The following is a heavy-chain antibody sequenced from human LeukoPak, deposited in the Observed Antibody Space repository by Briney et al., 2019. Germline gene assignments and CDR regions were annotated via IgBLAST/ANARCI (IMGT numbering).Heavy chain of an antibody. D-gene: IGHD2-2*01. V-gene: IGHV4-34*01. J-gene: IGHJ4*02. CDR1: GGSFSGYY. CDR3: ARRGFVVVPAARRWYYFDY. Sequence: SETLSLTCAVYGGSFSGYYWSWTRQPPGKGLEWIGEINHSGSTNYNPSLKSRVTISVDTSKNQFSLKLSSVTAADTAVYYCARRGFVVVPAARRWYYFDYWGQGTLVTVSS. CDR2: INHSGST.